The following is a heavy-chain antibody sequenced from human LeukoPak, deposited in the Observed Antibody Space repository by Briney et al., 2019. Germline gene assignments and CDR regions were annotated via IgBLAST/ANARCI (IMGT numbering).Heavy chain of an antibody. V-gene: IGHV1-69*13. CDR2: IIPIFGTA. D-gene: IGHD4-17*01. CDR3: ARGTATVTGYFQH. Sequence: SVKVSCKASGGTFSSYAISWVRQATGQGLEWMGGIIPIFGTANYAQKFQGRVTITADESTGTAYMELSSLRSEDTAVYYCARGTATVTGYFQHWGQGTLVTVSS. J-gene: IGHJ1*01. CDR1: GGTFSSYA.